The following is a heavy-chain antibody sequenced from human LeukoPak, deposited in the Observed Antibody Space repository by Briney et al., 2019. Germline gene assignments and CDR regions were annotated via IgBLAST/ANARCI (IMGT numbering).Heavy chain of an antibody. V-gene: IGHV1-18*01. CDR3: ARVGSGSDLDY. D-gene: IGHD1-26*01. J-gene: IGHJ4*02. CDR2: ISASNGYT. CDR1: GYTFTNYG. Sequence: ASVKVSCKTSGYTFTNYGVSWVRQAPGQGLEWMGWISASNGYTNYAQKLQGRITMTTDTSTSTAYMELRSLRSDDTAVYYCARVGSGSDLDYWGQGTLVTVSS.